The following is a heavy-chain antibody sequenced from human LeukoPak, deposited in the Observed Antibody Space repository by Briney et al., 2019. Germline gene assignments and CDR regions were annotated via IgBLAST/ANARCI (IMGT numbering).Heavy chain of an antibody. CDR1: GFTFSSYA. V-gene: IGHV3-23*01. CDR3: AKDQEKYYYGPGSYHPSHYYYYGMDV. D-gene: IGHD3-10*01. CDR2: ISGSGGST. J-gene: IGHJ6*02. Sequence: GGSLRLSCAASGFTFSSYAMSWVRQAPGKGLEWVSAISGSGGSTYYADSVKGRFTISRDNSKNTLYLQMNSLRAEDTAVYYCAKDQEKYYYGPGSYHPSHYYYYGMDVWGQGTTVTVSS.